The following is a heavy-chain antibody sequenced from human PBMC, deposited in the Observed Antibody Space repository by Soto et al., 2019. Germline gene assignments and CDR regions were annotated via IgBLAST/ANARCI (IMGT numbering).Heavy chain of an antibody. CDR1: GFTFSTYG. CDR3: ARAVGPFDY. D-gene: IGHD1-26*01. J-gene: IGHJ4*02. CDR2: IWYDGSNK. Sequence: QVQLVESGGGVVQPGRSLRLSCAASGFTFSTYGMHWVRQAPGKGLEWVAVIWYDGSNKDYADSVKGRFTISRDNSKNTLFLQMNSLRVDDTAGYYCARAVGPFDYWGQGTLVTVSS. V-gene: IGHV3-33*01.